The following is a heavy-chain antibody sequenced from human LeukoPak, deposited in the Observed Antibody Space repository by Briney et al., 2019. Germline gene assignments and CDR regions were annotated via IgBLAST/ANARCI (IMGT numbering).Heavy chain of an antibody. CDR1: GFTFSSYE. J-gene: IGHJ2*01. CDR2: ISSSGSTI. V-gene: IGHV3-48*03. CDR3: ARDPGYFDL. Sequence: PGGSLRLSCAASGFTFSSYEMNWVRQAPGQGLEWVSYISSSGSTIYYADTVKGRFTISRDNAKNSLYLQMNSLRAEDTAVYYCARDPGYFDLWGRGTLVTVSS.